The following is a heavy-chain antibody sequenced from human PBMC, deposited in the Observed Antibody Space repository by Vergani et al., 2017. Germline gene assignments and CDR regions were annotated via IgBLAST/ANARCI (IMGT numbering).Heavy chain of an antibody. J-gene: IGHJ5*02. CDR2: IKSDGSIT. Sequence: EVQLLQSGGGVIQPGGSVRLSCAASGFSFNSYWMHWVRQVPGKGLLWVSRIKSDGSITAYADSVKGRFTISRDNAQNTLYLQMNSLRVEDTGVYYCATLPLQTQQQVTSWGQGTLVTVSS. V-gene: IGHV3-74*02. D-gene: IGHD6-13*01. CDR1: GFSFNSYW. CDR3: ATLPLQTQQQVTS.